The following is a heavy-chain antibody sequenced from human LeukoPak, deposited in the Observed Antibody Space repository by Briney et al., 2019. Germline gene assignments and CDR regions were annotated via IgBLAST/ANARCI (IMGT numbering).Heavy chain of an antibody. V-gene: IGHV3-48*01. CDR3: ARAYYYDSSGYAFDI. CDR1: GFIFSNYN. CDR2: ISGSSSTI. J-gene: IGHJ3*02. Sequence: GGSLRLSCAASGFIFSNYNMNWVRQAPGKGLEWVSYISGSSSTIYYPDSVKGRFTISRDNAKNSLYLQMHSLRAEDTAVYYCARAYYYDSSGYAFDIWGQGTVVTVSS. D-gene: IGHD3-22*01.